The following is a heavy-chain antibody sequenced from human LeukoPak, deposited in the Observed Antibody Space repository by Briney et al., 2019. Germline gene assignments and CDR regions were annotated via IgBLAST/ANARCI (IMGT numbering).Heavy chain of an antibody. J-gene: IGHJ5*02. V-gene: IGHV3-11*01. CDR1: GFTFNDYY. Sequence: PGGSLRLSCAASGFTFNDYYMSWIRQAPGKGLEWLSYINIGGTNTHYADSVEDRFTISRDNAKKSLYLEMNNLRAEDTAVYYCATDGAGFDTWGQGVLVTVSS. CDR2: INIGGTNT. CDR3: ATDGAGFDT.